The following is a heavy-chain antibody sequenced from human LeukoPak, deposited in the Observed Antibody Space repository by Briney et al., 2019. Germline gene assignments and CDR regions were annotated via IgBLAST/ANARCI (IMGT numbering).Heavy chain of an antibody. CDR2: ISYDGSNK. Sequence: GGSLRLSCAASGFTFSSYAVHWVRQAPGKGLEWVAVISYDGSNKYYADSVKGRFTISRDNSKNTLYLQMNSLRAEDTAVYYCARAKRRSPHDAFDIWGQGTMVTVSS. V-gene: IGHV3-30-3*01. D-gene: IGHD4-17*01. CDR3: ARAKRRSPHDAFDI. CDR1: GFTFSSYA. J-gene: IGHJ3*02.